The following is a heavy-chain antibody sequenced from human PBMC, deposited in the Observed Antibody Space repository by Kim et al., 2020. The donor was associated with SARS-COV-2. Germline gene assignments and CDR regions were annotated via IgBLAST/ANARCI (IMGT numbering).Heavy chain of an antibody. Sequence: SETLSLTCAVYGGSFSGYYWSWIRQPPGKGLEWIGEINHSGSTNYNPSLKSRVTISVDTSKNQFSLKLSSVTAADTAVYYCARARQRPTTSTPNWFDPWGQGTLVTVSS. J-gene: IGHJ5*02. CDR2: INHSGST. V-gene: IGHV4-34*01. CDR3: ARARQRPTTSTPNWFDP. D-gene: IGHD4-4*01. CDR1: GGSFSGYY.